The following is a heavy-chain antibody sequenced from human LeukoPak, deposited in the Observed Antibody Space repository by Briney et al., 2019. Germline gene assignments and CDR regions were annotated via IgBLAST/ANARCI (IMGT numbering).Heavy chain of an antibody. Sequence: GGSLRLSCAASGFTFSSYAMSWVRQAPGKGLEWVAAISGSGGSTYYADSVKGRFTISRDNSKNTLYLQMNSLRAEDTAVYYCAKAPYYDSVYYFDYWGQGTLVTVSS. V-gene: IGHV3-23*01. CDR1: GFTFSSYA. D-gene: IGHD3-3*01. J-gene: IGHJ4*02. CDR3: AKAPYYDSVYYFDY. CDR2: ISGSGGST.